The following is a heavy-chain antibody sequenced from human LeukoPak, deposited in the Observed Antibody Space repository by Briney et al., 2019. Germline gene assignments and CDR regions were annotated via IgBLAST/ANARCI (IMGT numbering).Heavy chain of an antibody. V-gene: IGHV3-23*01. D-gene: IGHD6-19*01. J-gene: IGHJ4*02. CDR2: ISGSGGST. CDR3: AKDKVAGTWVDY. CDR1: GFTFSSYA. Sequence: GGSLRLSCAASGFTFSSYAMSWVRQAPGKGLEWVSAISGSGGSTYYADSVKGRFTISRDNSKNTLYLQMNSLRAGDTAVYYCAKDKVAGTWVDYWGQGTLVTVSS.